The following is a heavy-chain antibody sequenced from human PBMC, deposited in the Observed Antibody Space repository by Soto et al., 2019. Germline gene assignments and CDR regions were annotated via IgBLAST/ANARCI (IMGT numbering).Heavy chain of an antibody. Sequence: SETLSLTCFVSGGSISSNNYYWGWIRQPPGKGLEWIGSMSYSRSTYYNPSLKSRVTISVDKSKNQFSLKLSSVTAADTAVYYCARDLGLVLYYYYGMDVWGQGTTVTVSS. CDR1: GGSISSNNYY. CDR2: MSYSRST. V-gene: IGHV4-39*07. J-gene: IGHJ6*02. CDR3: ARDLGLVLYYYYGMDV. D-gene: IGHD2-8*01.